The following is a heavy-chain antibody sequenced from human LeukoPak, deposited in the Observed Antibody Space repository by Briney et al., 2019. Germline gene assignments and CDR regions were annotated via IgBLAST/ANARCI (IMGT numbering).Heavy chain of an antibody. V-gene: IGHV4-59*12. Sequence: PSETLSLTCTVSGGSIGSDYWTWIRQPPGKGLEYIGYIYYTGGTNYNPSLKSRVTISVDTSKNQFSLKLSSVTAADTAVYYCARGGTVRYYYGSGSYFIWGQGTLVTVSS. CDR1: GGSIGSDY. D-gene: IGHD3-10*01. CDR2: IYYTGGT. CDR3: ARGGTVRYYYGSGSYFI. J-gene: IGHJ4*02.